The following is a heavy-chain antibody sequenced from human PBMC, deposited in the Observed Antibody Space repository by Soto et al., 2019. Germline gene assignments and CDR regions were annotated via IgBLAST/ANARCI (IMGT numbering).Heavy chain of an antibody. D-gene: IGHD6-19*01. CDR1: GYTFTSYY. CDR2: INPSGGST. Sequence: ASVKVSCKASGYTFTSYYMHWVRQAPGQGLEWMGIINPSGGSTSYAQKFQGRVTMTRDTSTSTVYMELSSLRSEDTAVYYCARDLSLAVAGTWWFDRWGQGTLVTVSS. J-gene: IGHJ5*02. V-gene: IGHV1-46*01. CDR3: ARDLSLAVAGTWWFDR.